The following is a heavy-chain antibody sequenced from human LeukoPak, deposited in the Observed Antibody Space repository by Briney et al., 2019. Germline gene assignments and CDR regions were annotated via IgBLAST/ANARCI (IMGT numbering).Heavy chain of an antibody. CDR1: GYTFTSYD. D-gene: IGHD2-21*02. J-gene: IGHJ4*02. CDR2: MNPNSGNT. CDR3: ARYIVVVTASHFDY. Sequence: ASVKVSCKASGYTFTSYDINWVRQATGQGLEWVGWMNPNSGNTGYAQKLQGRVTMTTDTSTSTAYMELRSLRSDDTAVYYCARYIVVVTASHFDYWGQGTLVTVSS. V-gene: IGHV1-8*01.